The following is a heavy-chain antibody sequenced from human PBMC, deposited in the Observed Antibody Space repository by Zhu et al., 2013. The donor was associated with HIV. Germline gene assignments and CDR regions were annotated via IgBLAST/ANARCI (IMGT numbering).Heavy chain of an antibody. CDR1: GGSFSGYY. CDR3: ARGLYDYYMDV. CDR2: INHSGST. D-gene: IGHD2-2*01. V-gene: IGHV4-34*01. Sequence: VQLQQWGAGLLKPSETLSLTCAVYGGSFSGYYWSWIRQPPGKGLEWIGEINHSGSTNYNPSLKSRVTISVDTSKNQFSLKLSSVTAADTAVYYCARGLYDYYMDVWGKGTTVTVSS. J-gene: IGHJ6*03.